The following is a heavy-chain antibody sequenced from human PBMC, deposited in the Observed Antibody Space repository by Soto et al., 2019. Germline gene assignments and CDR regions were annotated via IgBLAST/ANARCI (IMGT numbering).Heavy chain of an antibody. CDR2: VHESGST. D-gene: IGHD1-20*01. CDR3: ARGTRALITSFFAY. V-gene: IGHV4-59*01. CDR1: GDAISNYY. Sequence: LQESGPRLVKPSETLSLNCTVSGDAISNYYWSWIRQTPGRGLEWIGCVHESGSTDYNPSLKGRVTISLHTSKGQFSLSLRSATAADTATYYCARGTRALITSFFAYWGQGIPVTVSS. J-gene: IGHJ4*02.